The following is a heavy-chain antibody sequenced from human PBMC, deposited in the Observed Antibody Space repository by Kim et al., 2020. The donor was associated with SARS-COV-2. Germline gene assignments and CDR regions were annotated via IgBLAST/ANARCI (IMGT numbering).Heavy chain of an antibody. D-gene: IGHD3-22*01. Sequence: YANSSKGPITISRDNSNNTLYLHMNSLRAEDAAVYYCARDLTMIVGGALDYWGQGTLVTVSS. V-gene: IGHV3-30*01. CDR3: ARDLTMIVGGALDY. J-gene: IGHJ4*02.